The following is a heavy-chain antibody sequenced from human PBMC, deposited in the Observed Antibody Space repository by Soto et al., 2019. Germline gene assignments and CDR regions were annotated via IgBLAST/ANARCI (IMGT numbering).Heavy chain of an antibody. CDR1: GGSISSYY. Sequence: QVQLQESGPGLVKPSETLSLTCTVSGGSISSYYWSWIRQPPGKGLEWIGYSYYSGSTNYNPSLKSRFRIIVDXANNQFSLKLSSGTAADTAVYYCARRIQHYYGMDVWGQGTTVTVSS. J-gene: IGHJ6*02. D-gene: IGHD5-18*01. V-gene: IGHV4-59*01. CDR3: ARRIQHYYGMDV. CDR2: SYYSGST.